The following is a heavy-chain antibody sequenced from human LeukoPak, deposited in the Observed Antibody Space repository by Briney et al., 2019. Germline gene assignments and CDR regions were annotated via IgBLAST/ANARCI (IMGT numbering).Heavy chain of an antibody. CDR2: LYSGTNT. V-gene: IGHV3-66*01. J-gene: IGHJ4*02. D-gene: IGHD1-26*01. CDR3: TSDEGEDTSY. Sequence: GGSLRLSCAASGFTVSSNYMSWVRQAPGKGLEWVSVLYSGTNTYYADSVKGRFTISRDDSKSIAYLQMSSLKTEDTAVYYCTSDEGEDTSYWGQGTLVTVSS. CDR1: GFTVSSNY.